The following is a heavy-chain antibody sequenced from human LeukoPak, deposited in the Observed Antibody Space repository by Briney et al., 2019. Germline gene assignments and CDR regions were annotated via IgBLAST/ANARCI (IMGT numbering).Heavy chain of an antibody. J-gene: IGHJ4*02. CDR1: GFTFSSYA. CDR2: ISGSGGST. CDR3: ARVWSWGHGDPFDY. Sequence: GGSLRLSRAASGFTFSSYAMSWVRQAPGKGLEWVSAISGSGGSTYYADSVKGRFTISRDNAKNSLYLQMNSLRAEDTAVYYCARVWSWGHGDPFDYWGQGTLVTVSS. D-gene: IGHD2-21*02. V-gene: IGHV3-23*01.